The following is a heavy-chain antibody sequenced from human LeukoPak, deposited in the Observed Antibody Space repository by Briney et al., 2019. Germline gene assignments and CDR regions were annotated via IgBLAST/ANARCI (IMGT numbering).Heavy chain of an antibody. CDR3: TRDPYDTSGEFDC. D-gene: IGHD3-22*01. Sequence: GGSLRLSCTVSGFIFGDYAMSWVRQAPGKGLEWIGFIRSKTYGGTTKYAASVKGRFTISRDDSKSIAYLQMNSLKTEDTAVYYCTRDPYDTSGEFDCWGQGTLVTVSS. J-gene: IGHJ4*02. CDR1: GFIFGDYA. CDR2: IRSKTYGGTT. V-gene: IGHV3-49*04.